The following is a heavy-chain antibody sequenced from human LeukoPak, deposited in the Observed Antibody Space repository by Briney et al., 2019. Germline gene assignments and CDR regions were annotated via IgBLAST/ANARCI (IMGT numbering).Heavy chain of an antibody. CDR2: ISSSGSTI. D-gene: IGHD6-13*01. CDR3: AKDRGIAAAGTLSLDV. J-gene: IGHJ6*02. CDR1: GFTFSDYY. V-gene: IGHV3-11*01. Sequence: GGSLRLSCAASGFTFSDYYMSWIRQAPGKGLEWVSYISSSGSTIYYADSVKGRFTISRDNSKNTLYLQMNSLRAEDTAVYYCAKDRGIAAAGTLSLDVWGQGTTVTVSS.